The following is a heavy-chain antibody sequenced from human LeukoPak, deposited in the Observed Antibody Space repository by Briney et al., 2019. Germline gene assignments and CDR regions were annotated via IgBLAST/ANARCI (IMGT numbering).Heavy chain of an antibody. V-gene: IGHV1-2*06. Sequence: GASVKVSCKASGYTFTGYYMHWMRQVPGQGLEWMGRINPNSGGTNSAQKFQGRVTMTRDTSISTAYMELSRLRSDDTAVYYCARENSFGSHSDYWGQGTLVTVSS. J-gene: IGHJ4*02. CDR3: ARENSFGSHSDY. CDR1: GYTFTGYY. CDR2: INPNSGGT. D-gene: IGHD1-26*01.